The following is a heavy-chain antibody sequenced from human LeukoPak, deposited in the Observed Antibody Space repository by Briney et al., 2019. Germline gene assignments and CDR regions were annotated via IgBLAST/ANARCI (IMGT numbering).Heavy chain of an antibody. D-gene: IGHD3-10*01. J-gene: IGHJ6*03. CDR3: ARGGLLGLGEFNEDYMDV. CDR2: FSGSVDNT. V-gene: IGHV3-23*01. CDR1: GFTFSNYA. Sequence: PPGSLRLSCAASGFTFSNYALTWVRQAPGKGLEWVSSFSGSVDNTYYADSVWGRFTISTDNSKSTVYLQMNSPRAEDTAIYYCARGGLLGLGEFNEDYMDVWGKGTSVTVSS.